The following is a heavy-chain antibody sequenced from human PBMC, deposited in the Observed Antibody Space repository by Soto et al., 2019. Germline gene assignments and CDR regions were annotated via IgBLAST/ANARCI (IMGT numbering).Heavy chain of an antibody. V-gene: IGHV4-59*08. D-gene: IGHD3-10*01. CDR1: GGSITNYY. CDR2: INYDGYS. CDR3: ARHGFGPLHGLVDV. J-gene: IGHJ6*02. Sequence: QVQLQESGPGLVKPSETLSLTCTVSGGSITNYYCSWFRPPPGKGLEWIGYINYDGYSAYNLSLKTRVTRSMDASKTQFSLMLESVTATDTAVYYCARHGFGPLHGLVDVWGPGTTVIVSS.